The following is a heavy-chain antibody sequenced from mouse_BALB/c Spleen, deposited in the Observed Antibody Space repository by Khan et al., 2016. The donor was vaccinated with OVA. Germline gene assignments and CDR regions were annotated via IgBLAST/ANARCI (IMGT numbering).Heavy chain of an antibody. D-gene: IGHD3-1*01. CDR3: AILGDK. V-gene: IGHV2-9*02. CDR1: GFSLTSYG. J-gene: IGHJ2*01. Sequence: QVQLKESGPGLVAPSQTLSITCTVSGFSLTSYGVHWVRQPPAKGLEWLGVIWADGSTTYNSALMSRLSISKENSKSQVFLKMNSLNTDDTAMYYCAILGDKWGQGTILTVSS. CDR2: IWADGST.